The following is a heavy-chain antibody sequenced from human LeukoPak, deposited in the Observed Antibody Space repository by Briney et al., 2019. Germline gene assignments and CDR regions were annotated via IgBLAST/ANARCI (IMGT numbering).Heavy chain of an antibody. CDR2: IYPGDSDT. CDR3: ARRITLIRGVIITYYFDY. V-gene: IGHV5-51*01. J-gene: IGHJ4*02. D-gene: IGHD3-10*01. CDR1: GYSFTNYW. Sequence: GESLKISCKGSGYSFTNYWIGWVRQMPGKGLEWMGIIYPGDSDTKYSPAFQGQVTISADKSISTAYLQWSSLKASDTAMYYCARRITLIRGVIITYYFDYWGQGTLVTVSS.